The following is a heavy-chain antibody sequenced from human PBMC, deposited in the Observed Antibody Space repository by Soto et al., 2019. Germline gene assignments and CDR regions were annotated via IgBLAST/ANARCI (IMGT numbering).Heavy chain of an antibody. Sequence: ASVKVSCKASGYTFTSYGISWVRQAPGQGLEWMGWISAYNGNTNYAQKLQGRVTMTTDTSTSTAYMELRSLRSDDTAVYYCASNDYGDSLGWFDPWGQGTLVTVSS. CDR2: ISAYNGNT. V-gene: IGHV1-18*01. CDR3: ASNDYGDSLGWFDP. J-gene: IGHJ5*02. D-gene: IGHD4-17*01. CDR1: GYTFTSYG.